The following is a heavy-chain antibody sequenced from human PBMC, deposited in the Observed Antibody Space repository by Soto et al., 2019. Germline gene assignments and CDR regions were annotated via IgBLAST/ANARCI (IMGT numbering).Heavy chain of an antibody. CDR3: ARDSYNFDD. J-gene: IGHJ4*02. Sequence: GESLKISCKGSGYSFSNYWIAWLRQMPGKGLEWMGIIYPAASDARYSPSFQGQVTISVDNSISTAYLQWSSLKASDTAVYYCARDSYNFDDWGQGTLVTVSS. V-gene: IGHV5-51*01. D-gene: IGHD5-18*01. CDR1: GYSFSNYW. CDR2: IYPAASDA.